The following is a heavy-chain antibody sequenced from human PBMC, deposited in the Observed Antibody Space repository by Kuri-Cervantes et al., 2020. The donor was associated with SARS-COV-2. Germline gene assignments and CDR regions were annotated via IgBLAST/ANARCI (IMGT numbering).Heavy chain of an antibody. Sequence: GESLKISCAASGFTFSSYSMNWVRQAPGKGLEWVSSISSSSSYIYYADSVKGRFTISRDNAKNPLYLQMNSLRAEDTAVYYCARGFKQSNGVDYWGQGTLVTVSS. CDR3: ARGFKQSNGVDY. CDR1: GFTFSSYS. D-gene: IGHD2-8*01. J-gene: IGHJ4*02. V-gene: IGHV3-21*01. CDR2: ISSSSSYI.